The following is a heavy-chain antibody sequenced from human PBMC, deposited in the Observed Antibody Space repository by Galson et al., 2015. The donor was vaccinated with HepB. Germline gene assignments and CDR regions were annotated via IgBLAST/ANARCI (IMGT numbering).Heavy chain of an antibody. D-gene: IGHD3-9*01. CDR3: AREDILTGYYPYYFDY. V-gene: IGHV3-21*01. CDR1: GFTFSSYS. CDR2: ISSSSSYI. Sequence: SLRLSCAASGFTFSSYSMNWVRQAPGKGLEWVSSISSSSSYIYYADSVKGRFTISRDNAKNSLYLQMNSLRAEDTAVYYCAREDILTGYYPYYFDYWGQGTLVTVSS. J-gene: IGHJ4*02.